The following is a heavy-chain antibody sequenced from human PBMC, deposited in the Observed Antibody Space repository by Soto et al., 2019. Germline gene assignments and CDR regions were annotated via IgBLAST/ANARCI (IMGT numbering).Heavy chain of an antibody. CDR2: INPNSGGT. CDR3: ARNYDFWSGYPGAFDI. D-gene: IGHD3-3*01. Sequence: QVQLVQSGAEVKKPGASVKVSCKASGYTFTGYYMHWVRQAPGQGLEWMGWINPNSGGTNYAQKFQGRVTMTRDTSISTAYMELSRLRSDDTAVYYCARNYDFWSGYPGAFDIWGQGTMVTVSS. V-gene: IGHV1-2*02. J-gene: IGHJ3*02. CDR1: GYTFTGYY.